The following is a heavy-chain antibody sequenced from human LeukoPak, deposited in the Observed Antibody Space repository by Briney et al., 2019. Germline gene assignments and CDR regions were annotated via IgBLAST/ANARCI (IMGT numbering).Heavy chain of an antibody. J-gene: IGHJ4*02. Sequence: GGSLRLSCAASGFTFSNAWMSWVRQAPGKGLEWVGRIKSKNDGGTTDYAAPVKGRFTISRDDSKNTLYLQMNSLKTEDTAVYYCTNDILTGYYANYWGQGTLVTVSS. D-gene: IGHD3-9*01. V-gene: IGHV3-15*01. CDR3: TNDILTGYYANY. CDR2: IKSKNDGGTT. CDR1: GFTFSNAW.